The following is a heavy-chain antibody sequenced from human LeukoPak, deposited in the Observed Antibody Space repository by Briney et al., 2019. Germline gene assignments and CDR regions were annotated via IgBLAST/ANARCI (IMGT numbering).Heavy chain of an antibody. CDR2: IWYDGSNK. V-gene: IGHV3-33*01. CDR1: GFTFSSYG. D-gene: IGHD5-12*01. CDR3: ARAGVKVATIGPYYYYGMDV. Sequence: GGSLRLSCAASGFTFSSYGMHWVRPAPGKGLEWVAVIWYDGSNKYYADSVKGRFTISRDNSKNTLYLQMNSLRAEDTAVYYCARAGVKVATIGPYYYYGMDVWGQGTTVTVSS. J-gene: IGHJ6*02.